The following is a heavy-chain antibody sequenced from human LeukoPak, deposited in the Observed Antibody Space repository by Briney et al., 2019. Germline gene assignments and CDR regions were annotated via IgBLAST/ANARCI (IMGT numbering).Heavy chain of an antibody. CDR3: VKQLIMEKGY. CDR1: GFTFSSSS. CDR2: ISSNGGST. J-gene: IGHJ4*02. V-gene: IGHV3-64D*06. Sequence: PGGSLRLSCAASGFTFSSSSMSWVRQAPGKGLEYVSAISSNGGSTYYADSVKGRFTISRDNSKNTLYLQMSSLRAEDTAVYYCVKQLIMEKGYWGQGTLVTVSS. D-gene: IGHD3-16*01.